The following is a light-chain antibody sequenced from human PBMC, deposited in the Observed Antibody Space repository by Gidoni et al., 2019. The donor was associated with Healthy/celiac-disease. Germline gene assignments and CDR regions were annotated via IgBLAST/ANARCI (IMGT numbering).Light chain of an antibody. CDR3: QQRSNWPLT. J-gene: IGKJ4*01. CDR1: QSVSSY. CDR2: DAS. V-gene: IGKV3-11*01. Sequence: EIVLTQSPATLSLSPGERATLSCRASQSVSSYLAWYQQKPGQAPRLLIYDASNRATGIPARFSGSGSGTDSTLTISSLEPEDFAVYYCQQRSNWPLTFXGXTKVEIK.